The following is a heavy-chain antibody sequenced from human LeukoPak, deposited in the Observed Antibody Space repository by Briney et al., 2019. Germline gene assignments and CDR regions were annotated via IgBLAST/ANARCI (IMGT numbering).Heavy chain of an antibody. Sequence: SETLSLTCTVSGGSISSYYWSWIRQPPGKGLEWIGYIYHSGSTYYNPSLKSRVTISVDRSKNQFSLKLSSVTAADTAVYYCARGKVWFGELISLYYYYGMDVWGKGTTVTVSS. V-gene: IGHV4-59*12. CDR3: ARGKVWFGELISLYYYYGMDV. J-gene: IGHJ6*04. D-gene: IGHD3-10*01. CDR2: IYHSGST. CDR1: GGSISSYY.